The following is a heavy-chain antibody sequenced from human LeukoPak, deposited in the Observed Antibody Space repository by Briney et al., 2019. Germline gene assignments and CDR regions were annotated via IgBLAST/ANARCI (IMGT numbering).Heavy chain of an antibody. V-gene: IGHV3-30-3*01. D-gene: IGHD3-22*01. Sequence: GRSLRLSCAASGFTFSSYAMHWVRQAPGKGLEWVAVISYDGSNKYYADSVKGRFTISRDNSKNTLYLQMNSLRAEDTAVYYCARDGYYYDSSGYYYIDYSGQGTLVTVSS. CDR1: GFTFSSYA. J-gene: IGHJ4*02. CDR2: ISYDGSNK. CDR3: ARDGYYYDSSGYYYIDY.